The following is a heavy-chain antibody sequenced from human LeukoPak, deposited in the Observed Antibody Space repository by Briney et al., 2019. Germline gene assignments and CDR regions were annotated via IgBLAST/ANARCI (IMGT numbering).Heavy chain of an antibody. D-gene: IGHD4-17*01. CDR3: ASGTTVTNFAY. CDR1: GGSFSGYY. V-gene: IGHV4-34*01. Sequence: PSETLSLTCAVYGGSFSGYYWSWIRQPPGKGLEWIGEINHSGSTNYNPSLKSRVTISVDMSKNQFLLKLTSVTAADTAVYYCASGTTVTNFAYWGQGTLVTVSS. CDR2: INHSGST. J-gene: IGHJ4*02.